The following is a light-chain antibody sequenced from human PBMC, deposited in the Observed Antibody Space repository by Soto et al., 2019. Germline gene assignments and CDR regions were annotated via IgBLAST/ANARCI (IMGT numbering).Light chain of an antibody. Sequence: EIVLTQSPGTLAVSQGERATLSXRARQSVIISYLVWYQQRPXQAPXLXXYGASSRATGIPDRFSGSGSGTDFTLTISRLEPEDLAVYYCQQYDSSPQTFGQGTRWIS. J-gene: IGKJ1*01. CDR1: QSVIISY. V-gene: IGKV3-20*01. CDR2: GAS. CDR3: QQYDSSPQT.